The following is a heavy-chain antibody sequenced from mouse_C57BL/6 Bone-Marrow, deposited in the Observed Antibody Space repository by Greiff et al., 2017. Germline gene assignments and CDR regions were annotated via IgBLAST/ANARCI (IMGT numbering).Heavy chain of an antibody. CDR2: ISDGGSYT. Sequence: EVKLVESGGGLVKPGGSLKLSCAASGFTFSSYAMSWVRQTPEKRLEWVATISDGGSYTYYPDNVKGRFTISRDNAKNNLYLQMSHLKSEDTAMYYCARAGGSSLAWFAYWGQGTLVTVSA. J-gene: IGHJ3*01. CDR3: ARAGGSSLAWFAY. D-gene: IGHD1-1*01. V-gene: IGHV5-4*03. CDR1: GFTFSSYA.